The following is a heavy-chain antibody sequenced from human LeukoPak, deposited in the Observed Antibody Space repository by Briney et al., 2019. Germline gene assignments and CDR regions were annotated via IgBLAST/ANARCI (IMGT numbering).Heavy chain of an antibody. V-gene: IGHV3-30*02. J-gene: IGHJ4*02. CDR1: AFSFSYYG. CDR3: AKDPPRDGYNQGEFDY. Sequence: PGGSLRLSCAASAFSFSYYGMHWVRQAPGKGLEWVAFITYDGSNKYYGDCVKGRFTISRDNSKNTLYLQMNSLTSDDTAVYYCAKDPPRDGYNQGEFDYWGQGTLVTVSS. CDR2: ITYDGSNK. D-gene: IGHD5-24*01.